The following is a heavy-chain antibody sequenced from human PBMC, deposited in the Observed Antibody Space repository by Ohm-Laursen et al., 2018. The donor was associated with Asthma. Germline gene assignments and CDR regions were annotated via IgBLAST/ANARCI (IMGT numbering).Heavy chain of an antibody. CDR1: GYSLSSYA. D-gene: IGHD1-26*01. CDR2: IYIRNT. V-gene: IGHV1-18*04. CDR3: VRDIVDRFDF. J-gene: IGHJ4*02. Sequence: GASVKVSCKASGYSLSSYAISWVRQAPGQRPDWMGWIYIRNTNYAPKFRDRITLSTDTSTNTAYMDLRSLRSDDTAVYYCVRDIVDRFDFWGQGSLIIVSS.